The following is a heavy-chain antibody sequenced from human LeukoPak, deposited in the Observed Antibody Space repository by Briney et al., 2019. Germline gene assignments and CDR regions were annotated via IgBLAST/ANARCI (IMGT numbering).Heavy chain of an antibody. V-gene: IGHV4-30-4*01. Sequence: SETLSLTCTVSGGSISSGDYYWSWIRQPPGKGLEWIGYIYYSGSTNYNPSLKSRVTISVDTSKNQFSLKLSSVTAADTAVYYCARWAPTQQLVRVGYYYYGMDVWGQGTTVTVSS. D-gene: IGHD6-13*01. CDR1: GGSISSGDYY. CDR2: IYYSGST. CDR3: ARWAPTQQLVRVGYYYYGMDV. J-gene: IGHJ6*02.